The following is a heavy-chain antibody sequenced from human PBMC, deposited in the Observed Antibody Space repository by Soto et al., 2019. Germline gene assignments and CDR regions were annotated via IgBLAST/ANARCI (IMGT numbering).Heavy chain of an antibody. CDR2: IYYSGST. V-gene: IGHV4-39*01. CDR1: GGSISSSSYY. Sequence: SETLSLTCTVSGGSISSSSYYWGWIRQPPGKGLEWIGTIYYSGSTYYNPSLKSRVTISVNTSKNQISLKLSSVTAADTAVYYCVRHYYYGSGSYLDYWGQGALVTVSS. D-gene: IGHD3-10*01. J-gene: IGHJ4*02. CDR3: VRHYYYGSGSYLDY.